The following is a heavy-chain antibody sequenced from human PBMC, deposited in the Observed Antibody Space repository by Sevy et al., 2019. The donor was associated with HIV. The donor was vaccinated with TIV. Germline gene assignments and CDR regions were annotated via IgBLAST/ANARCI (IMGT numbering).Heavy chain of an antibody. J-gene: IGHJ6*02. D-gene: IGHD4-17*01. V-gene: IGHV5-51*01. CDR2: IYPDDSDT. CDR3: ARHHASYGVTGYYYYYGLDV. Sequence: GESLRISCKGSGYNFISYWIGWVRQMPGRGLEWMGIIYPDDSDTRYSPSFQCQVTISVDKSINNAYLQWSSLKASDTAMYYCARHHASYGVTGYYYYYGLDVWGQGTTVTVSS. CDR1: GYNFISYW.